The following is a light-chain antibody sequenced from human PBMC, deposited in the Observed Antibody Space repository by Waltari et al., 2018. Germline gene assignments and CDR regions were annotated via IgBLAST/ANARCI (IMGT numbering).Light chain of an antibody. CDR3: ASYNPGSTLV. V-gene: IGLV2-14*01. CDR2: DVT. J-gene: IGLJ3*02. Sequence: QSALTQPASVSGSPGQSITISCTGSSSDVGRYNYVPWYHQFPDRAPKLMLYDVTNRPSGVSNRFSGSKSANTASLTISGLQPEDEAEYYCASYNPGSTLVFGGGTKLTVL. CDR1: SSDVGRYNY.